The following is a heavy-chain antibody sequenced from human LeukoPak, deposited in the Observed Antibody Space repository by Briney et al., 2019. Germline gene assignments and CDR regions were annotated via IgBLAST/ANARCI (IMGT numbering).Heavy chain of an antibody. CDR2: IYWNDDK. J-gene: IGHJ4*02. D-gene: IGHD3-9*01. V-gene: IGHV2-5*01. CDR1: GFSLSTSGVG. Sequence: KESGPTLVKPTQTLTLTCTFSGFSLSTSGVGVGWIRQPPGKALEWLALIYWNDDKRYSPSLKSRLTITKDTSKNQVVLTMTNMDPVDTATYYCAHIRAAGYDILTGYYKGYFDYWGQGTLVTVSS. CDR3: AHIRAAGYDILTGYYKGYFDY.